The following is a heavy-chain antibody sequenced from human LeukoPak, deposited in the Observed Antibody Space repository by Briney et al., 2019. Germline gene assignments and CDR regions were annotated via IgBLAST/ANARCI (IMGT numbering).Heavy chain of an antibody. CDR1: GFTFSTHA. Sequence: PGGSLRLSCAASGFTFSTHAMTWVRQAPRKGLEGVSAISASGTSTYYAVSVKGRFTISRDNSKNTVDLPMNSLRAEDTAVYYCAKGINAPSIWGQGTMVTVSS. CDR3: AKGINAPSI. CDR2: ISASGTST. V-gene: IGHV3-23*01. D-gene: IGHD3-16*01. J-gene: IGHJ3*02.